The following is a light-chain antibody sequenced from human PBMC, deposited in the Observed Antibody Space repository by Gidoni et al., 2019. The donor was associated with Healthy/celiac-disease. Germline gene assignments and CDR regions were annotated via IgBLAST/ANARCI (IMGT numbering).Light chain of an antibody. Sequence: DIVMTQSPATLSVSPGERATRSCRASQSVSSNLAWYQQKPGQAPRLLIYGASTRATGIPARFSGSGSGTEFTLTISSLQSEDFAVYYCQQYNNWLTFGGGTKVEIK. V-gene: IGKV3-15*01. J-gene: IGKJ4*01. CDR1: QSVSSN. CDR2: GAS. CDR3: QQYNNWLT.